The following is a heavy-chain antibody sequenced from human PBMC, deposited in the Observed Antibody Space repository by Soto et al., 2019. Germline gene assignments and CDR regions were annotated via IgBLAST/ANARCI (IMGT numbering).Heavy chain of an antibody. D-gene: IGHD2-2*01. Sequence: EVQLLESGGGLVQPGGSLRLSCAASGFTFSSSSMSWVRQAPGRGLEWVSSLSGDAGAIYYADSVKGRFTISRDNSKNTLYLQMNSLRAEDTDVYYCAKGARSTWFDPWGQGTLVTVSS. CDR1: GFTFSSSS. CDR3: AKGARSTWFDP. J-gene: IGHJ5*02. V-gene: IGHV3-23*01. CDR2: LSGDAGAI.